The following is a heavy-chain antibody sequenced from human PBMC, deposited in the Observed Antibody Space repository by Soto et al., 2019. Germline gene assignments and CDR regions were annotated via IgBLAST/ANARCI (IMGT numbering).Heavy chain of an antibody. CDR1: GFTFSSYA. CDR2: ISGSGGST. D-gene: IGHD2-21*01. CDR3: AKSRTHIQKYYYGMDV. J-gene: IGHJ6*02. V-gene: IGHV3-23*01. Sequence: GGSLRLSCAASGFTFSSYAMSWVRQAPGKGLEWVSAISGSGGSTYYADSVKGRFTISRDNSKNTLYLQMNSLRAEDTAVYYCAKSRTHIQKYYYGMDVWGQGTTVTVSS.